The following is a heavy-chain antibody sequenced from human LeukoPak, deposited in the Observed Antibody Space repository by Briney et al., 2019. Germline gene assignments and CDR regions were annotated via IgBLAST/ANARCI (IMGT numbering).Heavy chain of an antibody. V-gene: IGHV3-21*01. CDR1: GFTFSTYS. D-gene: IGHD3-22*01. Sequence: PGGSLRLSCAASGFTFSTYSMNWVRQAPGKGLEWVSAISGSGGSTYYADSVKGRFTISRDNAKNSLYLQMNSLRAEDTAVYYCARDNPHYYYDSSGPIDYWGQGTLVTVSS. CDR3: ARDNPHYYYDSSGPIDY. CDR2: ISGSGGST. J-gene: IGHJ4*02.